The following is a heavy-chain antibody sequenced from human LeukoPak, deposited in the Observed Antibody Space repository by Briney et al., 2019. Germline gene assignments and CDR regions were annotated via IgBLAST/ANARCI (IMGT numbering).Heavy chain of an antibody. CDR1: GGSISSGGYY. Sequence: SQTLSLTCTVSGGSISSGGYYWSWIRQHPGKGLEWIGEINHSGSTNYNPSLKSRVTISVDTSKNQFSLKLSSVTAADTAVYYCARYYYDSSGELYYFDYWGQGTLVTVSS. D-gene: IGHD3-22*01. CDR3: ARYYYDSSGELYYFDY. J-gene: IGHJ4*02. V-gene: IGHV4-31*03. CDR2: INHSGST.